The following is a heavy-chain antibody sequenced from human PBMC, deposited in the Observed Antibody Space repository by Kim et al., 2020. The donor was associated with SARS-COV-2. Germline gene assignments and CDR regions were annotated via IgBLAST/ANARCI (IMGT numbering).Heavy chain of an antibody. D-gene: IGHD6-6*01. CDR2: IKQDGSEK. Sequence: GGSLRLSCAASGFTFSSYWMSWVRQAPGKGLEWVANIKQDGSEKYYVDSVKGRFTISRDNAKNSLYLQMNSLRAEDTAVYYCARVVSSSSDWFDPWGQGTLVTVSS. J-gene: IGHJ5*02. V-gene: IGHV3-7*01. CDR3: ARVVSSSSDWFDP. CDR1: GFTFSSYW.